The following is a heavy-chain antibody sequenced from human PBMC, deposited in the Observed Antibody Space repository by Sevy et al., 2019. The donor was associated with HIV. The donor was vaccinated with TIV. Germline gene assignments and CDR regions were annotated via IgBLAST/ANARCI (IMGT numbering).Heavy chain of an antibody. CDR3: AASRRDDYNYFFDY. CDR2: IDTGGGSI. V-gene: IGHV3-48*03. J-gene: IGHJ4*02. CDR1: GFTFSRYE. D-gene: IGHD4-4*01. Sequence: GGSLRLSCVPSGFTFSRYEVNWVRQAPGKGLQWISQIDTGGGSIYYSDSVKGRFTISRDDAKNSVHLQMNSLRAEDTALYYCAASRRDDYNYFFDYWSQGTLVTVSS.